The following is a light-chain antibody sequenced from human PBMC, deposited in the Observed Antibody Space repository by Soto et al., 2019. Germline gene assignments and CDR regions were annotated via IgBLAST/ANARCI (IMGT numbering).Light chain of an antibody. CDR3: QQLYSHRLT. Sequence: DIQLTQSPSFLSASLGDRVTITCRASQGISSYFAGYQQKPGTAPKLLIYAVSTLQSGVPSRFSGSASGTEFTPTISSLQPEDFATDYGQQLYSHRLTFGGGTKVEIK. CDR1: QGISSY. CDR2: AVS. V-gene: IGKV1-9*01. J-gene: IGKJ4*01.